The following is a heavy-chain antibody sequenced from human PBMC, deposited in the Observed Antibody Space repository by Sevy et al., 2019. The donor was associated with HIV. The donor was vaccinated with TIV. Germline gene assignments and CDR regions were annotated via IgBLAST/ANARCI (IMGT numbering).Heavy chain of an antibody. CDR2: IKRDGSEK. CDR1: GFTFSSYW. Sequence: GGSLRLSCAASGFTFSSYWMNWVRQAPGKGLEWVANIKRDGSEKYYLDSVESRFTISRDNAKNSLSLQMNSLRAEDMAVYYCARVVTPTIGPFDVYYFDYWGQGTLVTVSS. CDR3: ARVVTPTIGPFDVYYFDY. V-gene: IGHV3-7*04. D-gene: IGHD4-4*01. J-gene: IGHJ4*02.